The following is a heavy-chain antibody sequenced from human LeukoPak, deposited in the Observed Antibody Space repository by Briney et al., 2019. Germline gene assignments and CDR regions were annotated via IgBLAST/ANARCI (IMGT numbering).Heavy chain of an antibody. CDR2: ISYDGSNK. CDR3: AKDHRYGGKSPIDY. J-gene: IGHJ4*02. Sequence: GGSLRLSCAASGFTFSSYGMHWVRQTPGKGLEWVAVISYDGSNKYYADSVKGRFTISRDNSKNTLYLQMNSLGAEDTAVYYCAKDHRYGGKSPIDYWGQGTLVTVSS. CDR1: GFTFSSYG. D-gene: IGHD4-23*01. V-gene: IGHV3-30*18.